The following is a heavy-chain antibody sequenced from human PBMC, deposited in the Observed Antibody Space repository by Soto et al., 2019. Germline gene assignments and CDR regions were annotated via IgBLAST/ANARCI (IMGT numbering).Heavy chain of an antibody. V-gene: IGHV1-18*01. CDR3: ARDGDEEANFDP. CDR1: GYTYTNYG. Sequence: QVQLMQSGAEVKKPGASVKVSCKASGYTYTNYGISGVRQAPGQGLEWMGWINGYNGYTNYAQKFQGRVTMATDTSTNTAYMELRSLRSDDTAIYYCARDGDEEANFDPWGQGTLVTVSS. CDR2: INGYNGYT. D-gene: IGHD4-17*01. J-gene: IGHJ5*02.